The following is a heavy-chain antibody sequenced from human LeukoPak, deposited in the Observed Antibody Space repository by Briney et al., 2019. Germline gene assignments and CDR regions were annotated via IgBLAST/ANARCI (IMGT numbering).Heavy chain of an antibody. Sequence: SETLSLTCTVSGGSISSSSYYWGWIRQPPGKGLEWIGSIYYSGSTYYNPSLKSRVTISVDTSKNQFSLKLSSVTAADTAVYYCASAPEYQLLPNWFDPWGQGTLVTVSS. CDR2: IYYSGST. CDR3: ASAPEYQLLPNWFDP. CDR1: GGSISSSSYY. J-gene: IGHJ5*02. D-gene: IGHD2-2*01. V-gene: IGHV4-39*01.